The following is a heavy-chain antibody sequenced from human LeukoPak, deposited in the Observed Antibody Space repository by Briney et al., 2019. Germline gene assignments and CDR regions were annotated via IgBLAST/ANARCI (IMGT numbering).Heavy chain of an antibody. V-gene: IGHV1-2*02. J-gene: IGHJ4*02. Sequence: GASVKVSCKASGYTFTGYYMHWVRQAPGQGLEWMGWINPNSGGTNYAQKFQGRVTMTRDTSISTAYMELSRLRSDDTAVYYCARDPLFFATTNPPFDYWGQGTLVTVSS. CDR3: ARDPLFFATTNPPFDY. D-gene: IGHD5-12*01. CDR1: GYTFTGYY. CDR2: INPNSGGT.